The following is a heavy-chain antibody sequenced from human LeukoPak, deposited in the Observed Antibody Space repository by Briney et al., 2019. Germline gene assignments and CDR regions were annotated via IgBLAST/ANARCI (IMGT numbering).Heavy chain of an antibody. Sequence: ASVKVSCKASGYTFTGYYMHWVRQAPGQGLEWMGRINPNSGGTNYAQKFQGRVTMTRDTSISTAYMELSSLRSEDTAVYYCARDQVVTPNLFDYWGQGTLVTVSS. CDR3: ARDQVVTPNLFDY. CDR2: INPNSGGT. D-gene: IGHD4-23*01. CDR1: GYTFTGYY. V-gene: IGHV1-2*06. J-gene: IGHJ4*02.